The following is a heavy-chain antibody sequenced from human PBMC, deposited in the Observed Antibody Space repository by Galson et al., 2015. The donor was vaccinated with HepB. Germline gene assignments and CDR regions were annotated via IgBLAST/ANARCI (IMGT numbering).Heavy chain of an antibody. J-gene: IGHJ4*02. D-gene: IGHD3-10*01. CDR1: GYTFSSNY. CDR2: SNPSGSGT. V-gene: IGHV1-46*03. Sequence: SVKVSCKASGYTFSSNYIHWVRQAPGQGLEWMGISNPSGSGTTNAQKFQGRVTMTKDTSTTTVCMELSSLRSEDTAVYYCVREGTDRDYFDYWGQGTLVTVSS. CDR3: VREGTDRDYFDY.